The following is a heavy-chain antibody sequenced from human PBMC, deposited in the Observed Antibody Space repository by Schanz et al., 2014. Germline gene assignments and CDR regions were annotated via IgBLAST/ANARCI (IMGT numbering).Heavy chain of an antibody. CDR2: IHTASATT. Sequence: QVQLVQSWAEVKGPGASVKVSCKASGYSFTPFPIHWVRQAPGRRVEWMGWIHTASATTRYSEAFQGRVTMTSDTAATAAYMELSSLTTEDTADYYCARGGSMVQEINFAYWGQGSLVTVSS. CDR1: GYSFTPFP. CDR3: ARGGSMVQEINFAY. J-gene: IGHJ4*02. D-gene: IGHD3-10*01. V-gene: IGHV1-3*04.